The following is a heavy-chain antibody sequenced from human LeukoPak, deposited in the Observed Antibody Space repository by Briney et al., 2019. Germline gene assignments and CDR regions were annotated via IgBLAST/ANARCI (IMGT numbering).Heavy chain of an antibody. J-gene: IGHJ4*02. CDR1: GGSFSGYC. Sequence: SETLSLTCAVYGGSFSGYCWSWIRQPPGKGLEWIGSVYSAGNTYYNPSLKSRVTISVDTSKNQFSLKLSSVTAADTAVYYCARTQLKGSIAARLDFDYWGQGTLVTVSS. CDR2: VYSAGNT. CDR3: ARTQLKGSIAARLDFDY. V-gene: IGHV4-34*01. D-gene: IGHD6-6*01.